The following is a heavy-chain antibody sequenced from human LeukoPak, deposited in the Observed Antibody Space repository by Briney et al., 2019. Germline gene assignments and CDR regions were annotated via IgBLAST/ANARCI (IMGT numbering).Heavy chain of an antibody. J-gene: IGHJ4*02. CDR2: IDWNGGST. CDR3: ARRRRNWNFVDY. Sequence: GGSLRLSCAASGFTFDDHGMSWVRQAPGKGLEWVSGIDWNGGSTDYADSVKGRFTISRDNAKNSLYLQMNSLRGEDTAVYYCARRRRNWNFVDYWGQGTLVTVSS. D-gene: IGHD1-7*01. V-gene: IGHV3-20*04. CDR1: GFTFDDHG.